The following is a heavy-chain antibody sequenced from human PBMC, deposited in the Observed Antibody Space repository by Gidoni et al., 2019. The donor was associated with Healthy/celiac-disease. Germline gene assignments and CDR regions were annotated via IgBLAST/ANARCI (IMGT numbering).Heavy chain of an antibody. CDR2: ISWNSGSI. D-gene: IGHD3-10*01. CDR3: AKEGSSGYFQH. V-gene: IGHV3-9*01. Sequence: DVQLVSSGGGLVQPARSLRLSCAAPGFTFDDYAMHWVRQAPGKGLEWVSGISWNSGSIGYADSVKGRFTISRDNAKNSLYLQMNSLRADDTALYDCAKEGSSGYFQHWGQGTMVTVSS. CDR1: GFTFDDYA. J-gene: IGHJ1*01.